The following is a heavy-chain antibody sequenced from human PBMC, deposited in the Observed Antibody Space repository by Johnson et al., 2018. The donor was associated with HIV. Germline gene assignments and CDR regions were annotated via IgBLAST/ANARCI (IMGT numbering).Heavy chain of an antibody. CDR2: ISWNSGSI. V-gene: IGHV3-9*01. D-gene: IGHD7-27*01. Sequence: VQLVESGGGLVQPGRSLRLSCAASGFTFDDYAMHWVRQAPGKGLEWVSGISWNSGSIGYADSVKGRFTISRDNSKNTLSLQMNSLRAEDTAVYYCAKAESDLNWGYAFDIWGQGTMVTVSS. CDR1: GFTFDDYA. J-gene: IGHJ3*02. CDR3: AKAESDLNWGYAFDI.